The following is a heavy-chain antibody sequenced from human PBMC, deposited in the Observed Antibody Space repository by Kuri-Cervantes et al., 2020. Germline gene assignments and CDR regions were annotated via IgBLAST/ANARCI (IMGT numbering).Heavy chain of an antibody. J-gene: IGHJ6*02. CDR2: ISSSGSTI. CDR3: ARDIFGTYYYGMDV. D-gene: IGHD3-3*01. CDR1: GFTFSSYG. V-gene: IGHV3-48*02. Sequence: GESLKISCAASGFTFSSYGMHWVRQAPGKGLEWVSYISSSGSTIYYADSVKGRFTISRDNAKNSLYLQMNSLRDEDTAVYYCARDIFGTYYYGMDVWGQGTTVTVSS.